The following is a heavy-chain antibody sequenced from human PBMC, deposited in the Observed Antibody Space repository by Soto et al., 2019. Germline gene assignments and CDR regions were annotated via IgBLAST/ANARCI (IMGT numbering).Heavy chain of an antibody. Sequence: PSETLSLTWAVSEYSISSGVNLWGWIRQPPGKGLEWIGYIHYGGSTYYNPSLKSRISMSVDTANNQFSLKLSSVTAADTAVYYCARHIGPSRGGYLDYWGQGALVTVSS. V-gene: IGHV4-28*01. D-gene: IGHD2-21*01. CDR3: ARHIGPSRGGYLDY. J-gene: IGHJ4*02. CDR2: IHYGGST. CDR1: EYSISSGVNL.